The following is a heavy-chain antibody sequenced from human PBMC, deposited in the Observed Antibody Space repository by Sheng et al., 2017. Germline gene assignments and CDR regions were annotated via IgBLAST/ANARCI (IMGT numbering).Heavy chain of an antibody. V-gene: IGHV1-69*05. CDR2: IIPIFGTA. J-gene: IGHJ6*03. D-gene: IGHD5-18*01. CDR1: GGTFSSYA. Sequence: QVQLVQSGAEVKKPGSSVKVSCKASGGTFSSYAISWVRQAPGQGLEWMGGIIPIFGTANYAQKFQGRVTITTDESTSTAYMELSSLRSEDTAVYYCALRTLDTAMAGGYYYMDVWGKGTTVTVSS. CDR3: ALRTLDTAMAGGYYYMDV.